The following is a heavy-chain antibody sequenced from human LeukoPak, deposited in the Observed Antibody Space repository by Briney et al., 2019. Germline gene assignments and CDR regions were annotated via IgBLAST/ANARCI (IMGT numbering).Heavy chain of an antibody. CDR3: ARDFSPIKYSSGWFSPDAFDI. D-gene: IGHD6-19*01. CDR2: ISSSSSYI. Sequence: PGGSLRLSCAASGFTFSSYSMNWVRQAPGKGLEWVPSISSSSSYIYYADSVKGRFTISRDNAKNSLYLQMNSLRAEDTAVYYCARDFSPIKYSSGWFSPDAFDIWGQGTMVTVSS. J-gene: IGHJ3*02. CDR1: GFTFSSYS. V-gene: IGHV3-21*01.